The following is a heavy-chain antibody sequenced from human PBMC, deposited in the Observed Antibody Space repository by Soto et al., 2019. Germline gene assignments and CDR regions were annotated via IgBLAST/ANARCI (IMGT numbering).Heavy chain of an antibody. V-gene: IGHV1-8*02. D-gene: IGHD6-13*01. CDR3: ARMTTAAGTSDDWFDP. J-gene: IGHJ5*02. CDR2: MNPNSGNT. CDR1: GYTFTGYY. Sequence: ASVKVSCKASGYTFTGYYMHWVRQAPGQGLEWMGWMNPNSGNTGYAQEFQGRVTMTRNTSISTAYMELSSLRSEDTAVYYCARMTTAAGTSDDWFDPWGQGTLVTVSS.